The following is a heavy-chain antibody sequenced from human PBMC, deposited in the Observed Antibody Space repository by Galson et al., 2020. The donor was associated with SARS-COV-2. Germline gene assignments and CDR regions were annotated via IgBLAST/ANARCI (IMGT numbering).Heavy chain of an antibody. CDR1: GFTFGDYA. D-gene: IGHD3-3*01. V-gene: IGHV3-49*03. CDR2: IRSKANGGTT. J-gene: IGHJ6*03. CDR3: TRVFDFWSGYYVVERLYYMDV. Sequence: GGSLRLSCTASGFTFGDYAMSWFRQAPGTGLEWVGFIRSKANGGTTEYAASVKGRFTISRDDSKSIAYLQMNSLKTEDTAVYYCTRVFDFWSGYYVVERLYYMDVWGKGTTVTVSS.